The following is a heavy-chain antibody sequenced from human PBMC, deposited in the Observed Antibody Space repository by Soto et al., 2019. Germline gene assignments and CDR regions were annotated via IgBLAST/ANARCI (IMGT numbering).Heavy chain of an antibody. J-gene: IGHJ6*02. Sequence: QVQLVQSGAEVKKPGSSVKVSCKASGGTFSSSAISWVRQAPGQGLEWMGGIIPIFGTPHYAQQFQGRVTITADESTSTAYMELSSLRCEDTAVYYCAIDSERRQLLPYSVYYYYYGMYVWGQGTTVTVSS. CDR3: AIDSERRQLLPYSVYYYYYGMYV. D-gene: IGHD2-15*01. V-gene: IGHV1-69*01. CDR2: IIPIFGTP. CDR1: GGTFSSSA.